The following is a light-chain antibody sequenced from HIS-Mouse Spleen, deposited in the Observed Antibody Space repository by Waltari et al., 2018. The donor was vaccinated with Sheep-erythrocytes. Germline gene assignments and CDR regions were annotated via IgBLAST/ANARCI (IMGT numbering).Light chain of an antibody. CDR3: RQSYSTPPLT. Sequence: DIQMTQSPSSLSASVGDRVTITCRASQSISSYLNLYQQKQGKAPKLLIYPASSLQSGVPSRFSGSGSGTDFTLTISSLQPEDFATYYCRQSYSTPPLTFGGGTKVEIK. V-gene: IGKV1-39*01. J-gene: IGKJ4*01. CDR1: QSISSY. CDR2: PAS.